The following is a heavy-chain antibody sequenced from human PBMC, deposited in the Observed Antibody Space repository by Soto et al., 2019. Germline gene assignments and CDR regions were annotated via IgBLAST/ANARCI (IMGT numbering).Heavy chain of an antibody. D-gene: IGHD6-19*01. CDR2: IYYSGST. Sequence: SETLSLTCTVSGGSISSYYWSWIRQPPGKGLEWIGYIYYSGSTNYNPSLKSRVTISVDTSKNQFSLKLSSVTAADTAVYYCARDSTSGWYYFDYWGQGTLVTVSS. CDR1: GGSISSYY. J-gene: IGHJ4*02. CDR3: ARDSTSGWYYFDY. V-gene: IGHV4-59*01.